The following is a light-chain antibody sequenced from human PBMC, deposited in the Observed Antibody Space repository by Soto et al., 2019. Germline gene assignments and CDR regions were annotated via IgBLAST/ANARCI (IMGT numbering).Light chain of an antibody. CDR2: EVS. CDR1: SSDVGGHNY. CDR3: TSYTNNQRV. J-gene: IGLJ3*02. Sequence: ALTQPASVSGSPGQSITISCTGTSSDVGGHNYVSWYQQHPGKAPKLLVYEVSNRPSGVSYRFSGSKSGNTASLTISGLQAEDEADYYCTSYTNNQRVFGGGTKVTVL. V-gene: IGLV2-14*01.